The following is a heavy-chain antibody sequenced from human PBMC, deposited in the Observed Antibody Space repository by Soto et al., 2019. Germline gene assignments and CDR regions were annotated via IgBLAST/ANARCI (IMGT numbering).Heavy chain of an antibody. CDR1: GSTFADYT. Sequence: GGSLRLSCTGSGSTFADYTMSWVRQAPGKGLEWVGLIRSEANGGTTHYAASVHGGFIISRDDSRGIAFLQMNNLKSEDTAVYYCTRVGKFDYWGQGTLVTVSS. CDR2: IRSEANGGTT. D-gene: IGHD1-26*01. V-gene: IGHV3-49*04. CDR3: TRVGKFDY. J-gene: IGHJ4*02.